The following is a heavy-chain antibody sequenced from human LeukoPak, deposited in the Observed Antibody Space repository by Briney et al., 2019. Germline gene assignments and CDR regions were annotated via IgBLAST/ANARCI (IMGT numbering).Heavy chain of an antibody. CDR3: ARLSWGPYYFDY. V-gene: IGHV4-39*01. CDR2: IYYSGST. CDR1: GGSISSGSYY. J-gene: IGHJ4*02. D-gene: IGHD7-27*01. Sequence: SQTLSLTCTVSGGSISSGSYYWSWIRRPAGKGLEWIGSIYYSGSTYYNPSLKSRVTISVDTSKNQFSLKLSSVTAADTAVYYCARLSWGPYYFDYWGQGTLVTVSS.